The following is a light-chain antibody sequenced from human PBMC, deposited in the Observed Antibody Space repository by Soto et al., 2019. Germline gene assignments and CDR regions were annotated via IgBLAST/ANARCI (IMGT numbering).Light chain of an antibody. J-gene: IGKJ4*01. V-gene: IGKV3-11*01. CDR2: DAS. Sequence: EIVLTQSPGTLSLSPGERVALSCRASQSIGAFLAWYQHKPGQAPSLLIYDASNRATGIPAKFRGSGSGTDFTLTISSLEPEDFAVYYCQQRYTWPLTFGGGTKLEIK. CDR1: QSIGAF. CDR3: QQRYTWPLT.